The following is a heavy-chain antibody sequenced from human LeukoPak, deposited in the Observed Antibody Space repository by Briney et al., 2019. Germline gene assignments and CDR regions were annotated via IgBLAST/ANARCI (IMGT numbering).Heavy chain of an antibody. J-gene: IGHJ3*02. V-gene: IGHV4-30-2*02. Sequence: PSETLSLTCAVSGDSISSGDYSWSWIRQPSGKGLEWIGYIFHSGSSYYNPSLKSRVTISVDTSKNQFSLKLSSVTAADTAVYYCARQLDDAFDIWGQGTMVTVSS. CDR1: GDSISSGDYS. CDR2: IFHSGSS. D-gene: IGHD6-13*01. CDR3: ARQLDDAFDI.